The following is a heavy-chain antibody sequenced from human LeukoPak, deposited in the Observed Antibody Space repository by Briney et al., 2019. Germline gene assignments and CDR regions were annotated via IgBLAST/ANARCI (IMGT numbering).Heavy chain of an antibody. D-gene: IGHD2-2*01. CDR3: ARVSIVVAPGSNWFDP. CDR2: IRPDGNEK. Sequence: EGSLRLSCAASGFAFSSYWMTWVRQAPGKGLEWMANIRPDGNEKYYVDSVKGRFTISRDNAKNSLYLQMNSLRAEDTAIYYCARVSIVVAPGSNWFDPWGQGTLVTVSS. V-gene: IGHV3-7*01. CDR1: GFAFSSYW. J-gene: IGHJ5*02.